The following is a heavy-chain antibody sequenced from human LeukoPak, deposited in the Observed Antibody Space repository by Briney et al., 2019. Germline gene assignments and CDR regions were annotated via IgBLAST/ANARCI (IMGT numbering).Heavy chain of an antibody. D-gene: IGHD3-22*01. V-gene: IGHV3-7*01. CDR1: GFTFSSYW. CDR2: IKQDGSEK. Sequence: PGGSLRLSCAASGFTFSSYWMSWVRQAPGKGLEWVANIKQDGSEKYYVDSVKGRFTISRDNAKNSLYLQMNSLRAEDTAVYYCARGASGYFLSHDYWGQGTLVTVSS. CDR3: ARGASGYFLSHDY. J-gene: IGHJ4*02.